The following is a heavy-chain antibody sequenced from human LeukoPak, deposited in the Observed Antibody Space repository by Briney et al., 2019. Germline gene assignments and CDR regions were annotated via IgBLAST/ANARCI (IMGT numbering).Heavy chain of an antibody. CDR2: MNPNSGNT. V-gene: IGHV1-8*01. Sequence: ASVTVSFKASGYTFTSYDINWVRQATGQGLGWMGWMNPNSGNTGYAQKFQGRVTMTRNTSISTAYMELSSLRSEDTAVYYCARGAGLGGSYAEFDYWGQGTLVTVSS. J-gene: IGHJ4*02. CDR1: GYTFTSYD. D-gene: IGHD1-26*01. CDR3: ARGAGLGGSYAEFDY.